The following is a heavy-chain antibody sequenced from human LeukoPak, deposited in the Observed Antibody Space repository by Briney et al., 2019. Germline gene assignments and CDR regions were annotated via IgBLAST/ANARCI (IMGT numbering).Heavy chain of an antibody. J-gene: IGHJ4*02. CDR3: AKGVSSTWYWPFDY. CDR1: GFXFSSYA. CDR2: ISGDGRNT. Sequence: GGSLRLSCAASGFXFSSYAMSWVRQAPGKGLEWVSGISGDGRNTYYAASVKGRFTISRDYSKNTLCLQMSSLRADDTAVYYCAKGVSSTWYWPFDYWGQGTLVTVSS. V-gene: IGHV3-23*01. D-gene: IGHD6-13*01.